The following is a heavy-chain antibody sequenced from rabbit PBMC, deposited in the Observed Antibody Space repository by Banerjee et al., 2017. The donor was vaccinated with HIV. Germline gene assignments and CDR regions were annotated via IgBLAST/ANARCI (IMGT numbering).Heavy chain of an antibody. CDR1: GFSFSNKYV. CDR2: INTISGDT. Sequence: QEQLEESGGDLVKPEGSLTLTCTASGFSFSNKYVMCWVRRAPGKGLEWIACINTISGDTVYATWAKGRFTISKASWTTVTLQMTSLTAADTATYFCARSGSVYIDWLDLWGQGTLVTVS. D-gene: IGHD1-1*01. V-gene: IGHV1S45*01. J-gene: IGHJ5*01. CDR3: ARSGSVYIDWLDL.